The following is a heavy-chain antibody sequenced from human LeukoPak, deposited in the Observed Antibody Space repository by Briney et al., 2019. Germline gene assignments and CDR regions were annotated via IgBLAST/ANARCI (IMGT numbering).Heavy chain of an antibody. V-gene: IGHV1-2*02. J-gene: IGHJ5*02. CDR3: ARGPQGSSWYSKFDP. D-gene: IGHD6-13*01. CDR2: INPNSGGT. Sequence: ASVKVSCKASGYTFTGYYMHWVRQAPGQGLEWMGWINPNSGGTNYAQKFQGRVTMTRDTSISTAYMELSRLRSDDTAVYYCARGPQGSSWYSKFDPWGQGTLVTVSS. CDR1: GYTFTGYY.